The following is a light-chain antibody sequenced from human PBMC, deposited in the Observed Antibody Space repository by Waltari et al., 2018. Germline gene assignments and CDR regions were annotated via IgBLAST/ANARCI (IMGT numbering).Light chain of an antibody. CDR2: KDK. CDR1: ALSSQY. Sequence: SFVLTQPPSVSVSPGQTARITCPGEALSSQYCCCYQPRPGQAPLLLIFKDKERPSGIPERFSGSSSGTTVTLTITSVQAEDEADYFCQSADTSIANVVFGGGTKLTVL. J-gene: IGLJ3*02. CDR3: QSADTSIANVV. V-gene: IGLV3-25*03.